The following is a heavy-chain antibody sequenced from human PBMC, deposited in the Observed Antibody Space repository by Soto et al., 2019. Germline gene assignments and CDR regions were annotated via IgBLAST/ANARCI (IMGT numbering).Heavy chain of an antibody. D-gene: IGHD6-13*01. V-gene: IGHV1-3*01. CDR2: INAGNGNT. Sequence: ASVKVSCKASGYTFTSYAMHWVRQAPGQRLEWMGWINAGNGNTKYSQKFQGRVTITRDTSASTAYMELSSLRSDDTAVYYCARDGQQLVKWGFYYYYGMDVWGQGTTVTVSS. CDR3: ARDGQQLVKWGFYYYYGMDV. J-gene: IGHJ6*02. CDR1: GYTFTSYA.